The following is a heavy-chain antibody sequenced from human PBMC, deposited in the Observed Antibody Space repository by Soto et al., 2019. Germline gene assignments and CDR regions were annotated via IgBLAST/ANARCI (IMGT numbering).Heavy chain of an antibody. Sequence: GSLRLSCAASGFTFSSYAMSWVRQAPGKGLEWVSAICGRDNSTYYADSVKGRFTISRDNSKNTLFLQMNSLRAEDTAVYYCAKGSSTSRYGHLAFWAQGTLVTVSS. CDR2: ICGRDNST. D-gene: IGHD2-2*01. V-gene: IGHV3-23*01. CDR1: GFTFSSYA. J-gene: IGHJ4*02. CDR3: AKGSSTSRYGHLAF.